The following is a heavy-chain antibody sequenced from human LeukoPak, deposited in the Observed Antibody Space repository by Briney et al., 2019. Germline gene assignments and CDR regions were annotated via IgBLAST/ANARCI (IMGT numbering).Heavy chain of an antibody. J-gene: IGHJ4*02. CDR2: INGDGTVT. CDR3: GRGGQPFAVDH. CDR1: RFTFSGYY. D-gene: IGHD2-15*01. Sequence: PGGSLRLSCAASRFTFSGYYMHWVRQAPGKGLVCVSHINGDGTVTDYADSVKGRFTISRDNAKNTLYLQMNNLRTDDTAVYYCGRGGQPFAVDHCGQGTLVTVSS. V-gene: IGHV3-74*01.